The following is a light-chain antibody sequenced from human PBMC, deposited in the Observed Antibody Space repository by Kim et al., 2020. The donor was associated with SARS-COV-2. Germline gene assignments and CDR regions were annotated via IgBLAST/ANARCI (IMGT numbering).Light chain of an antibody. CDR3: QSYDSSLNGYV. CDR1: SSNIVTGYN. Sequence: RVTISCTGGSSNIVTGYNVHWYQLLPGTAPKLLIYVNSRRPSWIPDRFSGSKSGTSASLAITGLQAEDEADYYCQSYDSSLNGYVFGTGTKVTVL. CDR2: VNS. J-gene: IGLJ1*01. V-gene: IGLV1-40*01.